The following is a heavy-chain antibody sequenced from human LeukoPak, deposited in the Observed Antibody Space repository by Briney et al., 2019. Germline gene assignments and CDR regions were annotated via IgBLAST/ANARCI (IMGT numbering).Heavy chain of an antibody. Sequence: SQTLSLTCTVSGGSISSGSYYWSWIRQPAGKGLEWIGRIYTSGSTNYNPSLKSRVTISVDTSKNQFSLKLSSVTAADTAVYYCARDSPRRPHDFWSGYPDYYYYMDVWGKGTTVTVSS. CDR2: IYTSGST. D-gene: IGHD3-3*01. J-gene: IGHJ6*03. CDR3: ARDSPRRPHDFWSGYPDYYYYMDV. V-gene: IGHV4-61*02. CDR1: GGSISSGSYY.